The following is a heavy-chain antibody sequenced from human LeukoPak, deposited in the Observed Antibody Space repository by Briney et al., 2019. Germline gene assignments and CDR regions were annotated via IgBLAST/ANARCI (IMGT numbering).Heavy chain of an antibody. V-gene: IGHV1-8*02. Sequence: GASVKVSCKASGYTFTGYYMHWVRQATGQGLEWMGWMNPNSGNTGYAQKFQGRVTMTRNTSISTAYMELSSLRSEDTAVYYCASSIAAAGSYYFDLWGRGTLVTVSS. D-gene: IGHD6-13*01. CDR1: GYTFTGYY. CDR3: ASSIAAAGSYYFDL. CDR2: MNPNSGNT. J-gene: IGHJ2*01.